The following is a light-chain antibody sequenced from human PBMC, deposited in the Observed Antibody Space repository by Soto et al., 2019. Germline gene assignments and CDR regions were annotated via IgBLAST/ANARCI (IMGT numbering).Light chain of an antibody. J-gene: IGKJ1*01. CDR1: QSISSY. CDR3: QQSYSTPWT. Sequence: DLQMTQSPSSLSASVGDRVTITCRASQSISSYLNWYQQIPGKAPKLLIYAASSLQSGVPSRFSGSGSGTDFTLTISSLQPEDFATYYCQQSYSTPWTFGQGTKVDIK. V-gene: IGKV1-39*01. CDR2: AAS.